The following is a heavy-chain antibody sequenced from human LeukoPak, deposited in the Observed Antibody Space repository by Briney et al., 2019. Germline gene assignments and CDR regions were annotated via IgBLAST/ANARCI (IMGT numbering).Heavy chain of an antibody. J-gene: IGHJ5*02. Sequence: SETLSLTCAVYGGSFSGYHWTWIRQPPGKGLEWIGEINHSGSTNYNPSLKSRVTISVDTSKNQFSLKLSSVTAADTAAYYCARGAAPPNWFDPWGQGTLVTVSS. CDR1: GGSFSGYH. V-gene: IGHV4-34*01. CDR3: ARGAAPPNWFDP. D-gene: IGHD6-6*01. CDR2: INHSGST.